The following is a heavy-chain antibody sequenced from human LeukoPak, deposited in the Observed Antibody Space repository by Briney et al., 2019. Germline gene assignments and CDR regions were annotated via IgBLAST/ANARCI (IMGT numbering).Heavy chain of an antibody. V-gene: IGHV4-39*07. CDR2: IYHSEST. J-gene: IGHJ4*02. D-gene: IGHD2-8*01. CDR3: ARDTRGRGVVDY. CDR1: GVSISSSNSY. Sequence: SETLSLTCTVSGVSISSSNSYWGWIRQPPGKGLEWIGSIYHSESTYYNPSLKSRVTISVDTSKNQFSLKLSSVTAADTAVYYCARDTRGRGVVDYWGQGTLVTVSS.